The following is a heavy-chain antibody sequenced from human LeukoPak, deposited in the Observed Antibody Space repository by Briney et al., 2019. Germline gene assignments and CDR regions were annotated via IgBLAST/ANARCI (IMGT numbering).Heavy chain of an antibody. J-gene: IGHJ6*03. CDR3: ARGWYYDSSGYPYYYYYYMDV. CDR2: IYYSGST. D-gene: IGHD3-22*01. Sequence: TSETLSLTCTVSGGSISSYYWSWIRQPPGKGLEWIGYIYYSGSTNYNPSLKSRVTISVDTSKNQFSLKLSSVTAADTAVYYCARGWYYDSSGYPYYYYYYMDVWGKGTTVTVSS. V-gene: IGHV4-59*01. CDR1: GGSISSYY.